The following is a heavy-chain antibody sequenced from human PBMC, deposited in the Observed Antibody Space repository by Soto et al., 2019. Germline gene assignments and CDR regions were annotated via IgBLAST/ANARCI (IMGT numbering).Heavy chain of an antibody. CDR1: GGTFSSYA. D-gene: IGHD3-3*01. Sequence: QVQLVQSGAEVKKPGSSVKVSCKASGGTFSSYAISWVRQAPGQGLEWMGGIIPIFGTANYAQKFQGRVTITADESTSTAYMALSRLRSEDTAVYYCARTTERITIFGAWDYWGQGTLVTVSS. CDR2: IIPIFGTA. V-gene: IGHV1-69*12. J-gene: IGHJ4*02. CDR3: ARTTERITIFGAWDY.